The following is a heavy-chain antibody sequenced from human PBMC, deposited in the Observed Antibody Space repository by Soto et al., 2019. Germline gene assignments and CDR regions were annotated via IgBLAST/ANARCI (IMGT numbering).Heavy chain of an antibody. CDR2: ISYDGSNK. J-gene: IGHJ6*04. V-gene: IGHV3-30-3*01. CDR3: GRDHRAAAGNYYYSSGMDV. Sequence: PGGSLRLSCAASGFTFSSYAMHWVRQAPGKGLEWVAVISYDGSNKYYADSVKGRFTISRDNSKNTLYLQMNSLRAEDTAVYYCGRDHRAAAGNYYYSSGMDVWGKGTRVTVPS. CDR1: GFTFSSYA. D-gene: IGHD6-13*01.